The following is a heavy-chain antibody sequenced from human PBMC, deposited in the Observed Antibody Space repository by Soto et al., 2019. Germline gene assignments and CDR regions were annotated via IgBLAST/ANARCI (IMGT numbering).Heavy chain of an antibody. CDR3: ARGKRDFEFSGNAFDI. J-gene: IGHJ3*02. CDR1: GYTFTSDD. V-gene: IGHV1-8*01. D-gene: IGHD3-10*01. Sequence: QVQLVQSGAEVKKPGASVKVSCKASGYTFTSDDIHWVRQAPGQGLEWMGWMNPNSGNTGSAQRFQGRVSMSANTTIYTATMKLSGVRSEDTAVYFCARGKRDFEFSGNAFDIWGQGTKVSVSS. CDR2: MNPNSGNT.